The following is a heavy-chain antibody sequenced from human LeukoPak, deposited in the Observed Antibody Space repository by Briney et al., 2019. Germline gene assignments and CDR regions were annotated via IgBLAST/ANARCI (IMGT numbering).Heavy chain of an antibody. CDR1: GYTFTSYY. Sequence: ASVKVSCKASGYTFTSYYMHWVRQAPGQGLEWMGIINPSGGSTSYAQKFQGRVTMTRDTSTSTVYMELSSLRSEDTAVYYCARDRLTYYYDSPSDYWGQGTLVTVSP. D-gene: IGHD3-22*01. CDR3: ARDRLTYYYDSPSDY. CDR2: INPSGGST. V-gene: IGHV1-46*01. J-gene: IGHJ4*02.